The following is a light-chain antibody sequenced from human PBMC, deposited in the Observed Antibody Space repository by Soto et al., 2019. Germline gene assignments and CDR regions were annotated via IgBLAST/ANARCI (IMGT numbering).Light chain of an antibody. Sequence: ILVTQSPLSMPATPGESASITCRSSQSLLHSNGYNYLDWYLQKPGQSPQLLIYLGSNRASGVPDRFSGSGSVTDVELILSRFEAEDVRVYYCMQAQEIPRTCCQGAKVDVK. CDR3: MQAQEIPRT. V-gene: IGKV2-28*01. CDR1: QSLLHSNGYNY. CDR2: LGS. J-gene: IGKJ1*01.